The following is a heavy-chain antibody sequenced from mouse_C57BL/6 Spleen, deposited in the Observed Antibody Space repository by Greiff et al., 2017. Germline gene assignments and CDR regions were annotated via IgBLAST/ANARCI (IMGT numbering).Heavy chain of an antibody. CDR2: ISSGSSTI. D-gene: IGHD2-1*01. CDR3: ASVYYGNYGGDY. Sequence: EVKVVESGGGLVKPGGSLKLSCAASGFTFSDYGMHWVRQAPEKGLEWVAYISSGSSTIYYADTVKGRFTISRDNAKNTLFLQMTSLRSEDTAMYYCASVYYGNYGGDYWGQGTTLTVSS. CDR1: GFTFSDYG. J-gene: IGHJ2*01. V-gene: IGHV5-17*01.